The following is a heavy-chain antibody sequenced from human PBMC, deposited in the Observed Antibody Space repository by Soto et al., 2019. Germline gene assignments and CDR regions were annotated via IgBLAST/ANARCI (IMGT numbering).Heavy chain of an antibody. J-gene: IGHJ4*02. CDR3: ALITSGLQHPPGDY. Sequence: QVQLQQWGAGLLKPSETLSLTCAVYGGSFSGYYWSWIRQPPGKGLEWIGEINHSGSTNYNPSLKSRVTISVDTSKSQFSLKLSSVTAADTAVYYCALITSGLQHPPGDYWGQGTLVTVSS. V-gene: IGHV4-34*01. CDR1: GGSFSGYY. CDR2: INHSGST. D-gene: IGHD4-4*01.